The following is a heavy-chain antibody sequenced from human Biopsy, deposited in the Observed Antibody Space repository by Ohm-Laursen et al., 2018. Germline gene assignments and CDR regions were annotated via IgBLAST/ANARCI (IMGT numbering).Heavy chain of an antibody. CDR1: GFTFSYYG. V-gene: IGHV3-33*01. CDR3: ARGFSFGEYHDGSGYRDWYLDL. CDR2: IWYDGSEK. J-gene: IGHJ2*01. Sequence: SLRLSCAASGFTFSYYGMHWVRQAPGKGLEWVAVIWYDGSEKYYADSVKGRLTISRDNSKNTLYLQMNSLRAEDTAMYFCARGFSFGEYHDGSGYRDWYLDLWGRGPLVTVSS. D-gene: IGHD3-22*01.